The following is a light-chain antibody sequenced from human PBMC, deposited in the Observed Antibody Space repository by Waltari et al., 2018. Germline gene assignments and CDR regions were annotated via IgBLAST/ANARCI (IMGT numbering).Light chain of an antibody. CDR2: SDD. Sequence: QSVLTQPPSVSEAPWQRVTISCSGSSSNIGNNVVNWFQQLPGKAPKLLIYSDDLRPPGVSDRFSGSKAGTSASRAISGLQSEDEADYYCATWDDSLNGVVFGGGTKLTVL. CDR1: SSNIGNNV. V-gene: IGLV1-36*01. CDR3: ATWDDSLNGVV. J-gene: IGLJ2*01.